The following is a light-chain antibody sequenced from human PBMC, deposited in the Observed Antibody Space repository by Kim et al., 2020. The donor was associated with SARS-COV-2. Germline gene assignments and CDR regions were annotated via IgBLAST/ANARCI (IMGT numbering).Light chain of an antibody. CDR3: QSWDSSTVV. Sequence: VSPGKAANITCSGPKRGDKYVSWYQQKTGQSPLLVIYQDKKRPSVIPERFSGSNSGNTATLTISGAQPLDEADYYCQSWDSSTVVFGGGTQLTVL. J-gene: IGLJ3*02. V-gene: IGLV3-1*01. CDR2: QDK. CDR1: KRGDKY.